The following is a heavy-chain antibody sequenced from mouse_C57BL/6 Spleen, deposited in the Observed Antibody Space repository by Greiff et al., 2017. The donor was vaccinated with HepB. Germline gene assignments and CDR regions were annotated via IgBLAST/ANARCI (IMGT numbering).Heavy chain of an antibody. CDR1: GYKFTDYE. J-gene: IGHJ2*01. V-gene: IGHV1-15*01. CDR2: IAPETGGT. Sequence: QVQLQQSGAELVRPGASVTLSCKASGYKFTDYEMHWVKQTPVHGLEWIGAIAPETGGTAYNQKFKGKAILTADKSSSTAYMELRSLTSEDSAVYYGTRERITTVVAHFDYWGQGTTLTVSS. D-gene: IGHD1-1*01. CDR3: TRERITTVVAHFDY.